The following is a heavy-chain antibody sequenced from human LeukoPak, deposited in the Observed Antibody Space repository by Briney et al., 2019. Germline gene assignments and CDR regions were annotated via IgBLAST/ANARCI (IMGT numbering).Heavy chain of an antibody. Sequence: PGGSLRLSCAASGFTFSSYAMHWVRQAPGKGLEYVSAIVSNGGATYYANSVKGRFTISRNNSKNTLYLQMGSLRAEDMAVYYCARARAFDYWGQGTPVIVSS. CDR2: IVSNGGAT. CDR1: GFTFSSYA. CDR3: ARARAFDY. J-gene: IGHJ4*02. V-gene: IGHV3-64*01.